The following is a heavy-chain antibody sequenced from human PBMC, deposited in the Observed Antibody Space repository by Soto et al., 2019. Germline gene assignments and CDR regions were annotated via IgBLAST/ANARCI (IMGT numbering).Heavy chain of an antibody. J-gene: IGHJ6*02. Sequence: QVHLVQSGAEVRKPGASVKVSCKASGYSFTSYGISWVRQAPGQGLEWMGWISTDNGNTNYAHNLQGRVSMTIDPTTSTAYMELWSLGSDDTAGYYCARDVTDTSLFFYYYGMDVWGQGTTVTVSS. V-gene: IGHV1-18*01. CDR1: GYSFTSYG. CDR3: ARDVTDTSLFFYYYGMDV. CDR2: ISTDNGNT. D-gene: IGHD2-21*01.